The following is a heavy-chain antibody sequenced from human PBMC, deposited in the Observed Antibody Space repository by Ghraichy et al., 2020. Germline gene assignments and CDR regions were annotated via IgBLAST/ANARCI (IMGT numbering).Heavy chain of an antibody. CDR3: ARDIGMTTVVTPDY. CDR1: GFTFSSYW. J-gene: IGHJ4*02. CDR2: INGDGSST. D-gene: IGHD4-23*01. Sequence: GGSLRLSCAASGFTFSSYWMHWVRQAPGKGLVWVSRINGDGSSTSYADSVKGRFTISRDNAKNTLYLQMNSLRAEDTAVYYYARDIGMTTVVTPDYWGQGTLVTVSS. V-gene: IGHV3-74*01.